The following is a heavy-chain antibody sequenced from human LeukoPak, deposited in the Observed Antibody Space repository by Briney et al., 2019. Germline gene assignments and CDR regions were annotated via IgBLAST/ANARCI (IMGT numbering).Heavy chain of an antibody. J-gene: IGHJ3*02. V-gene: IGHV3-21*01. D-gene: IGHD6-19*01. CDR3: ARDFGWGGALDI. Sequence: KSGGSLRLSCAASGFTFSSYSMNWVRQAPGKGLEWVSSISSSSSYIYYADSVKGRFTISRDNAKNSLSLQMNSLRADDTAVYYCARDFGWGGALDIWGQGTMVTVSS. CDR2: ISSSSSYI. CDR1: GFTFSSYS.